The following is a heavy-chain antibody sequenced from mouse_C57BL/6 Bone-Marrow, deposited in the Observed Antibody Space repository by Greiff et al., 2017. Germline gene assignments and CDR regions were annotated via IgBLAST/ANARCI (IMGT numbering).Heavy chain of an antibody. D-gene: IGHD1-2*01. CDR1: GYTFTDYE. CDR2: IDPETGGT. CDR3: TGFYGTWFAY. J-gene: IGHJ3*01. Sequence: LVESGAELVRPGASVTLSCKASGYTFTDYEMHWVKQTPVHGLEWIGAIDPETGGTAYNQKLKGKAILTADKSSSTAYRELRSLTSEDSAVYYCTGFYGTWFAYWGQGTLVTVSA. V-gene: IGHV1-15*01.